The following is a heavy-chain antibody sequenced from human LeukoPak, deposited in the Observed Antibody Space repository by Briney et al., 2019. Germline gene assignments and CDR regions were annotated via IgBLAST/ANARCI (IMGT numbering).Heavy chain of an antibody. CDR2: IHTNSGGT. J-gene: IGHJ4*02. V-gene: IGHV1-2*02. Sequence: ASVVASWKASGYTITCYYMHWVRQAPREGVGLVGCIHTNSGGTNYAQKCQGRVTMTTDTSISTAYMELSRLRSDDTAVYYCARVVVVVAATPSYFDYWGQGTLVTVSS. D-gene: IGHD2-15*01. CDR3: ARVVVVVAATPSYFDY. CDR1: GYTITCYY.